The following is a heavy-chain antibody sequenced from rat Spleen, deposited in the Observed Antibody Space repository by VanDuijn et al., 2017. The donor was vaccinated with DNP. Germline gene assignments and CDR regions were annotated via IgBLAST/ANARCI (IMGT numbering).Heavy chain of an antibody. V-gene: IGHV5-31*01. J-gene: IGHJ2*01. CDR3: TTNPGITVFDY. CDR2: INTDGGST. Sequence: EVQLVESGGDLVQPGRSLKLSCVASGFTFNNYWMTWIRQVPGKGLEWVASINTDGGSTYYPDPVKGRFTISRDNAENTLYLQMDSLRSEDTATYYCTTNPGITVFDYWGQGVMVTVSS. CDR1: GFTFNNYW. D-gene: IGHD1-4*01.